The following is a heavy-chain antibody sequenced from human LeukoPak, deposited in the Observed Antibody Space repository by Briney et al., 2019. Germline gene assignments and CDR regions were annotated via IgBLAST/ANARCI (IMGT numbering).Heavy chain of an antibody. CDR3: ARKDRGYSYGNSD. CDR1: GGSFSGYY. J-gene: IGHJ4*02. D-gene: IGHD5-18*01. Sequence: SETLSLTCAVYGGSFSGYYWSWIRQPPGEGLEWIGEINHSGSTNYNPSLKSRVTISVDTSKNQFSLKLSSVTAADTAVYYCARKDRGYSYGNSDWGQGTLVTVSS. CDR2: INHSGST. V-gene: IGHV4-34*01.